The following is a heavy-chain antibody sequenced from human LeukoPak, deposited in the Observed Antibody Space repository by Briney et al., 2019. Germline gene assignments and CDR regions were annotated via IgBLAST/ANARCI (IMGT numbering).Heavy chain of an antibody. CDR1: GGSFSGYY. J-gene: IGHJ4*02. D-gene: IGHD2-8*01. CDR3: ARGRPNGVCYDY. Sequence: SETLSLTCAVYGGSFSGYYWSWIRQPPGKGPEWIGEINHSGSTNYNPSLKSRVTISVDTSKNQFSLKLSSVTAADTAVYYCARGRPNGVCYDYWGQGTLVTVSS. CDR2: INHSGST. V-gene: IGHV4-34*01.